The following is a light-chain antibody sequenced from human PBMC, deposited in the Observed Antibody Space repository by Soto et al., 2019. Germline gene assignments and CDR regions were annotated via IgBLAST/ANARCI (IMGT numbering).Light chain of an antibody. CDR1: SSDIGGYNF. J-gene: IGLJ3*02. CDR3: SSYTTSSTLV. CDR2: DVT. V-gene: IGLV2-14*03. Sequence: QSVLTQPASVSGSPGQSITISCTGTSSDIGGYNFVSWYQQHPGKAPKLMIYDVTNRPPGLSDRFSGSKSGNTASLTISGLQAEDEADYYGSSYTTSSTLVFGGGTQLTVL.